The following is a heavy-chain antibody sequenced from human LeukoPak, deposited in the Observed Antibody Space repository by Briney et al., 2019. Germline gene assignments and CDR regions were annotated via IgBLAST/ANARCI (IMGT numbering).Heavy chain of an antibody. Sequence: KPSETLSLTCAVSGYSIRSDYYWGWIRQPPGKGLEWIGSIYQSGSTHYNPSLKSRVTISIDTSKNQFSLKLSSMTAADTAVYYCARNSSWYFDYWGQGTLFTVSS. D-gene: IGHD6-13*01. CDR3: ARNSSWYFDY. CDR2: IYQSGST. V-gene: IGHV4-38-2*01. CDR1: GYSIRSDYY. J-gene: IGHJ4*02.